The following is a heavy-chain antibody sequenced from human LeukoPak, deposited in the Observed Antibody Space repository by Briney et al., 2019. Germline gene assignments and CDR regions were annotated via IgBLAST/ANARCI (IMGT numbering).Heavy chain of an antibody. CDR1: GGSISSSSYS. CDR2: IYYSGST. V-gene: IGHV4-39*01. D-gene: IGHD3-22*01. CDR3: AASYYYDSSGYHY. Sequence: PSETLSLTCTVSGGSISSSSYSWGWIRKPPGKGLEWIGSIYYSGSTYYNPSLKSRVTISVDTSKNQFSLKLSSVTAADTAVYYCAASYYYDSSGYHYWGQGTLVTVSS. J-gene: IGHJ4*02.